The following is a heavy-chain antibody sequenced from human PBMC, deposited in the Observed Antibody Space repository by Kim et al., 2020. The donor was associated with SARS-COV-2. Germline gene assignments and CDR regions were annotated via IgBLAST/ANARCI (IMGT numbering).Heavy chain of an antibody. CDR3: ARTPRYNWNPHAFDI. J-gene: IGHJ3*02. V-gene: IGHV4-34*01. Sequence: PSLKSRVTIAVDTSKNQFSLKLSSVTAADTAVYYCARTPRYNWNPHAFDIWGQGTMVTVSS. D-gene: IGHD1-20*01.